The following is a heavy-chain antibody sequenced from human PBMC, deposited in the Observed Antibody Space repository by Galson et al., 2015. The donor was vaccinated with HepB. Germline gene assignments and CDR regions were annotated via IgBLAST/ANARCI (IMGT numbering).Heavy chain of an antibody. Sequence: SLRLSCAASGFTFSNAWMSWVRQAPGRGLEWVGRVKIKTDGGTTDYAAPVKGRFTISRDDSKNTLYLQTNSLKTEDTAVYYCTTDSSQYYYDSSGYNNFDYWGQGTLVTVSP. CDR1: GFTFSNAW. CDR3: TTDSSQYYYDSSGYNNFDY. V-gene: IGHV3-15*01. D-gene: IGHD3-22*01. J-gene: IGHJ4*02. CDR2: VKIKTDGGTT.